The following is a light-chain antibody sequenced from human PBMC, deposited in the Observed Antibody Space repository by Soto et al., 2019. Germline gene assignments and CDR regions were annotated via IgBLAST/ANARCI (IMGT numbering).Light chain of an antibody. V-gene: IGKV3D-15*01. Sequence: EIVMTQSPATLSVSPGERATLSCRASQSVSSNLAWYQQKPGQAPRLLIYGASTRATGIPARFSGSGSGTEFTLTISSLQSEDFAVYYCQHYNHWLWTFGQGTTVEIK. CDR1: QSVSSN. CDR3: QHYNHWLWT. J-gene: IGKJ1*01. CDR2: GAS.